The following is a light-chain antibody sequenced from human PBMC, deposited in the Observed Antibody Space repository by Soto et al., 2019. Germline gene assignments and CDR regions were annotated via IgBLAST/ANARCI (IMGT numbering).Light chain of an antibody. V-gene: IGLV1-51*01. Sequence: QSVLTQPPSVSVAPGQTVTISCSGGSSNIGNYYVSWYQQLPGVAPKLLIFASDKRPSGIPDRFSGSQSGASGTLDITGLQTGDEADYYCGSWDGSLNTYVFGTGTKVTVL. J-gene: IGLJ1*01. CDR3: GSWDGSLNTYV. CDR1: SSNIGNYY. CDR2: ASD.